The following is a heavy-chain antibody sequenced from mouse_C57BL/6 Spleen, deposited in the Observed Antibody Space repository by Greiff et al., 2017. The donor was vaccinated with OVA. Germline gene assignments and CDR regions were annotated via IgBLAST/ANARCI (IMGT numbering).Heavy chain of an antibody. CDR1: GYTFTSYW. D-gene: IGHD4-1*01. Sequence: QVQLQQPGAELVRPGSSVKLSCKASGYTFTSYWMDWVKQRPGQGLEWIGNIYPSDSETHYNQKFKDKATLTVGKSSSTAYMQLSSLTSEDSAVYYCARRGKLGRFAYWGQGTLVTVSA. CDR3: ARRGKLGRFAY. V-gene: IGHV1-61*01. CDR2: IYPSDSET. J-gene: IGHJ3*01.